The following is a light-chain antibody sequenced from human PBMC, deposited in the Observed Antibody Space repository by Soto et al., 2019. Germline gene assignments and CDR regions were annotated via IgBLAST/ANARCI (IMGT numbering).Light chain of an antibody. CDR2: GIS. J-gene: IGKJ1*01. Sequence: DIQMTHSPSSLSASVGDRVTITCRASQDIRVDFAWYQQKPGKAPKRLIYGISNLQSGVPSRFSGSGSGTEFTLLITSLQPEDFATYFCLQYNDLPPTFGLGTKVDIK. V-gene: IGKV1-17*01. CDR3: LQYNDLPPT. CDR1: QDIRVD.